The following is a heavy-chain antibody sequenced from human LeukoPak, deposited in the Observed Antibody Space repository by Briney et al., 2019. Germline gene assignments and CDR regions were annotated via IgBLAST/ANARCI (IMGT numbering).Heavy chain of an antibody. D-gene: IGHD3-22*01. CDR1: GGSISSYY. J-gene: IGHJ6*03. Sequence: SETLSLTCTVSGGSISSYYWSWIRQPPGKGLEWIGNIYYSGSTNYNPSLKSRVTISVDTSKNQFSLKLSSVTAADTAVYYCTRGSIAYYYMDVWGKGTTVSISS. CDR3: TRGSIAYYYMDV. V-gene: IGHV4-59*01. CDR2: IYYSGST.